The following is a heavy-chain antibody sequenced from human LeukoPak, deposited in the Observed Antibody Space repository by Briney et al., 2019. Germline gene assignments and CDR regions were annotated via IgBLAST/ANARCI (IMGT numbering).Heavy chain of an antibody. V-gene: IGHV3-11*01. CDR3: ARDSDYSNYRFDY. CDR2: ISSSGSTI. D-gene: IGHD4-11*01. CDR1: GFTFSDNY. Sequence: GGSLRLSCAASGFTFSDNYMSWIRQAPGKGLEWVSYISSSGSTIYYADSVKGRFTISRDNAKNSPYLQMNSLRAEDTAVYYCARDSDYSNYRFDYWGQGTLVTVSS. J-gene: IGHJ4*02.